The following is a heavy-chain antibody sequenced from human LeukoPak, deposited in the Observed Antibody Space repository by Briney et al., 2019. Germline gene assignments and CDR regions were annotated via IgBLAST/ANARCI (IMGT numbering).Heavy chain of an antibody. CDR3: AKGGSSYAEYFRH. D-gene: IGHD1-26*01. CDR2: ISGNGDST. CDR1: GFTFSSYA. V-gene: IGHV3-23*01. J-gene: IGHJ1*01. Sequence: GGSPRIPCAAPGFTFSSYAMSWGRQAPGKGLGGVSAISGNGDSTYYADSVKGRFTISRDNSKNTLYLQMNSLRAEDTAVYYCAKGGSSYAEYFRHWGQGTLVTVSS.